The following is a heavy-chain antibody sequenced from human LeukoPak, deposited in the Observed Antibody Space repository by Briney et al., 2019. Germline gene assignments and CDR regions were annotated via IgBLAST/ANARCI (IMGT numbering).Heavy chain of an antibody. J-gene: IGHJ4*02. CDR1: GFTFSNYG. CDR2: ITGSGSST. D-gene: IGHD4-17*01. Sequence: PGGSLRLSCAASGFTFSNYGMSWVRQAPGRGLEWVSSITGSGSSTYYGDSARGRFTIARDNTKNILFLQMNSLRAEDTAVYYCAKDRAIGDNGDYEVLDYWGPGTLVSVSS. V-gene: IGHV3-23*01. CDR3: AKDRAIGDNGDYEVLDY.